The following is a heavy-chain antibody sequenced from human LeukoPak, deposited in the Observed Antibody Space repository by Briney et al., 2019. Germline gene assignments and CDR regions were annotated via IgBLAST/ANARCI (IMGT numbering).Heavy chain of an antibody. V-gene: IGHV1-2*02. J-gene: IGHJ6*03. D-gene: IGHD2-2*01. CDR1: GYTFTGYY. CDR3: ARDGIVVVPAAISWGCYYYYMDV. CDR2: INPNSGGT. Sequence: ASVKVSCKASGYTFTGYYMHWVRQAPGQGLEWMGWINPNSGGTNYAQKFQGRVTMTRDTSISTAYMELSRLRSDDTAVYYCARDGIVVVPAAISWGCYYYYMDVWGKGTTVTVSS.